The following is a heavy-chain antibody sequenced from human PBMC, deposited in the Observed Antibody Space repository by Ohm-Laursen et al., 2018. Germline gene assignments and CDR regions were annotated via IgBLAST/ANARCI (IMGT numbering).Heavy chain of an antibody. CDR2: IYYSGST. J-gene: IGHJ4*02. Sequence: SETLSLTCTVSGGSISSYYWSWIRQPPGKGLEWIGYIYYSGSTNYNPSLKSRVTISVDTSKNHFSLKLSSVTAADTAVYYCARWDRGDDDDSSGPFDYWGQGTLVTVSS. CDR3: ARWDRGDDDDSSGPFDY. V-gene: IGHV4-59*08. CDR1: GGSISSYY. D-gene: IGHD3-22*01.